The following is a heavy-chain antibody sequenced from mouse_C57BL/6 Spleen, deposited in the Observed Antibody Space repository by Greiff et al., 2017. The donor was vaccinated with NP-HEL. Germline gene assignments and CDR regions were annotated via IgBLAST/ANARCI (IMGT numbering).Heavy chain of an antibody. J-gene: IGHJ3*01. CDR1: GYTFTSYW. V-gene: IGHV1-69*01. CDR2: IDPSDSYT. D-gene: IGHD2-4*01. Sequence: QVQLKESGAELVMPGASVKLSCKASGYTFTSYWMHWVKQRPGQGLEWIGEIDPSDSYTNYNEKFKGKATFTADTSSNTAYMQLSSLTTEDSAIYYCARGGYDYDAWFAYWGQGTLVTVSA. CDR3: ARGGYDYDAWFAY.